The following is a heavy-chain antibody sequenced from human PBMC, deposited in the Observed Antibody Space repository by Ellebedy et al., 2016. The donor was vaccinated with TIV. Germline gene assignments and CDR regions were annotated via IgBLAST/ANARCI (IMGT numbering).Heavy chain of an antibody. D-gene: IGHD4-23*01. J-gene: IGHJ3*01. CDR2: ITESGGNT. Sequence: PGGSLRLSCAASALTFSSHAMSWVRQAPGKGLEWVSSITESGGNTYYADSVKGRFTISRDNSKDTLFLQMNSLRAEDTAIYFCARDPVGVGPAFEVWGQGTMVTVSS. CDR1: ALTFSSHA. CDR3: ARDPVGVGPAFEV. V-gene: IGHV3-23*01.